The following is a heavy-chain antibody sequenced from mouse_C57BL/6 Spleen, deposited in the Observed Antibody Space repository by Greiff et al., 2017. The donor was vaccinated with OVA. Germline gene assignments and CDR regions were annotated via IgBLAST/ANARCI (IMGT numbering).Heavy chain of an antibody. CDR2: IYPGSGST. CDR3: ARTPYYSTSWFAY. J-gene: IGHJ3*01. V-gene: IGHV1-55*01. D-gene: IGHD2-5*01. Sequence: QVQLQQPGAELVKPGASVKMSCKASGYTFTSYWITWVKQRPGQGLEWIGDIYPGSGSTNYNEKFKSKATLTVDTASSTAYMQLSSLTSEDSAVYYCARTPYYSTSWFAYWGQGTLVTVSA. CDR1: GYTFTSYW.